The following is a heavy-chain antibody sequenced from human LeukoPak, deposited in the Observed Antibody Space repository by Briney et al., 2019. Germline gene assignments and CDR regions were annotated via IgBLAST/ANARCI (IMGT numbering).Heavy chain of an antibody. CDR1: GFTFSSHA. D-gene: IGHD5-18*01. CDR3: AKGQNSRGYSRDY. J-gene: IGHJ4*02. V-gene: IGHV3-23*01. Sequence: GGSLRLSCAASGFTFSSHAMSWVRQAPGKGLEWVSAISGSGGSTYYADSVKGRFTISRDNSKNTLYLQMNSLRAEDTAVYYCAKGQNSRGYSRDYWGQGTLVTVSS. CDR2: ISGSGGST.